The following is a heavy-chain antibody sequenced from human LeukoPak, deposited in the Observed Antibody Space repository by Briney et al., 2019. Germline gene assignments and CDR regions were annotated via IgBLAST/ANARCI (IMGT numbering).Heavy chain of an antibody. CDR3: ARVGSSWYGWFDP. CDR1: GGTFSSYA. D-gene: IGHD6-13*01. J-gene: IGHJ5*02. CDR2: IIPIFGTA. Sequence: SVKVSCKASGGTFSSYAISWVRQAPGQGLEWMGGIIPIFGTAYYAQKFQGRVTITTDESTSTAYMELSSLRSEDTAVYYCARVGSSWYGWFDPWGQGTLVTVSS. V-gene: IGHV1-69*05.